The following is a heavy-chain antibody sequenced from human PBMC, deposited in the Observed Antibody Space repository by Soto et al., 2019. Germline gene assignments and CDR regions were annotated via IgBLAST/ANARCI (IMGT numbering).Heavy chain of an antibody. Sequence: PGESLKISCKGSGYSFTSYWISWVRQMPGKGLEWMGRIDPSDSYTNYSPSFQGHVTISADKSISTAYLQWSSLKASDTAMYYCARPLLTRGYTYGYGMDVWGQGTTVTVSS. J-gene: IGHJ6*02. D-gene: IGHD5-18*01. CDR1: GYSFTSYW. CDR3: ARPLLTRGYTYGYGMDV. V-gene: IGHV5-10-1*01. CDR2: IDPSDSYT.